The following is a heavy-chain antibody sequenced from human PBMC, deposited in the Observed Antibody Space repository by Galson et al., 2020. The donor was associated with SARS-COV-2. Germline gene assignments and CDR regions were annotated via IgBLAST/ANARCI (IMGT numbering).Heavy chain of an antibody. J-gene: IGHJ6*02. CDR2: IYDSGRT. CDR1: GGSVRSRGHD. D-gene: IGHD3-3*01. V-gene: IGHV4-31*03. CDR3: ARGRSTTTYGVVTHRSSMDV. Sequence: SETLSLTCTVSGGSVRSRGHDWSWIRHHPVTGLEWIGTIYDSGRTYYKSSLKSRISISVDSSNSQFSLKLTSVTAADTAVYYCARGRSTTTYGVVTHRSSMDVWGQGTTVTVSS.